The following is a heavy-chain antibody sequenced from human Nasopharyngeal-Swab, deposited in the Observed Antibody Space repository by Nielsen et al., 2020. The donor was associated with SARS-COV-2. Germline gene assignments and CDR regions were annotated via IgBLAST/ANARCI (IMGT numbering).Heavy chain of an antibody. CDR2: ISGSGGST. J-gene: IGHJ4*02. V-gene: IGHV3-23*01. Sequence: GGSLRLSCAASGFTFSSYAMSWVRQAPGKGLEWVSAISGSGGSTYYADSVKGRLTIPRDNSKNTLYLQMNSLRAEDTAVYYCAKDRFYVLGYFDYWGQGTLVTVSS. CDR1: GFTFSSYA. D-gene: IGHD2/OR15-2a*01. CDR3: AKDRFYVLGYFDY.